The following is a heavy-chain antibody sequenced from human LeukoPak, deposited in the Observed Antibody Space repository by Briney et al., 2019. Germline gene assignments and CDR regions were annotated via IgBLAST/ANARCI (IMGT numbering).Heavy chain of an antibody. CDR2: IIPILGIA. J-gene: IGHJ5*02. Sequence: SVKVSCKASGGTFSSYAISWVRQAPGQGLEWMGRIIPILGIANYAQKFQGRVTITADKSTSTAYMELSSLRSEDTAVYYCARDALYEMTNWFDPWGQGTLVTVSS. D-gene: IGHD2-8*01. CDR3: ARDALYEMTNWFDP. V-gene: IGHV1-69*04. CDR1: GGTFSSYA.